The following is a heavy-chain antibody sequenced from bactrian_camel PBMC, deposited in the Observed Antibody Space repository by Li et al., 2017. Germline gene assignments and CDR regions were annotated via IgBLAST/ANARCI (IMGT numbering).Heavy chain of an antibody. J-gene: IGHJ6*01. D-gene: IGHD6*01. CDR1: GLPNPKFC. Sequence: HVQLVESGGDSVEAGGSLTLSCVASGLPNPKFCMAWFRQVEGKEREGIAALNYDGTTTYVDSVKGRFTITKDNAKNILYLQMNDLKPEDTGLYFCAAGGTWYCLSDFRARNFAYWGQGTQVTVS. CDR2: LNYDGTT. V-gene: IGHV3S55*01. CDR3: AAGGTWYCLSDFRARNFAY.